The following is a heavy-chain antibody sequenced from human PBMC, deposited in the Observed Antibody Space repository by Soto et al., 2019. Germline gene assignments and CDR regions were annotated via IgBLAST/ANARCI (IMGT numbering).Heavy chain of an antibody. CDR3: ARGRGASSWYETPHYFDY. CDR2: ISVYNGHT. D-gene: IGHD6-13*01. Sequence: QVQMVQSGTEVEKPGASVKISCQASGYSFRTYGINWVRQAPGQGLEWMGWISVYNGHTYYTEKFQGRVTMTTDTSTNTAYKELRSLRSDDTAVYYCARGRGASSWYETPHYFDYWGQGTLVTVSS. CDR1: GYSFRTYG. V-gene: IGHV1-18*01. J-gene: IGHJ4*02.